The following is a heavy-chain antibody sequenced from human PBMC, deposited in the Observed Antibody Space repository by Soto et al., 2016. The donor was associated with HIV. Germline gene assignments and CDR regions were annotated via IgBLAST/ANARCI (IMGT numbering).Heavy chain of an antibody. Sequence: QVQLVQSGAEVKKPGSSVKVSCKASGGTFSRYAISWVRQAPGQGLEWMGGIIPLFGRTNYAQKFQGRVTITADESTSTVYMELSSLRSEDTAVYYCARERGVYYDILTGYSPDSFDIWGQGTNGHRLF. CDR1: GGTFSRYA. V-gene: IGHV1-69*13. CDR3: ARERGVYYDILTGYSPDSFDI. D-gene: IGHD3-9*01. J-gene: IGHJ3*02. CDR2: IIPLFGRT.